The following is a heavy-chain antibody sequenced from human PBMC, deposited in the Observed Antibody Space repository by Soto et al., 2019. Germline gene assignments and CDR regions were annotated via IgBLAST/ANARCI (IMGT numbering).Heavy chain of an antibody. CDR2: MNSDGRTT. CDR3: ATAEVDY. CDR1: GFNFGNNW. V-gene: IGHV3-74*01. Sequence: EVQLVESGGGLVQPGGSLRLSCAASGFNFGNNWMHWVRQAPGKGLEWVSRMNSDGRTTNYADSVKGRFTVSGDNAKNTLYLQMNSLRAEDTAVYYCATAEVDYWGPGTLVTVSS. J-gene: IGHJ4*02.